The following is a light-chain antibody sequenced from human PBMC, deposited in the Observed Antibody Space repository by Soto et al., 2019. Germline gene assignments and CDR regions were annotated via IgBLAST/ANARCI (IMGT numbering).Light chain of an antibody. CDR3: QTWGTGFQV. CDR2: LNNDGSH. V-gene: IGLV4-69*01. Sequence: QPVLTQSPSASASLGASVKLTCTLSSGHSSYAIAWHQKQPGKGPRYLMDLNNDGSHTKGDGIPDRFSGSSSGAERYLIITSFQSEDEADYYCQTWGTGFQVFGGGNKLTVL. J-gene: IGLJ2*01. CDR1: SGHSSYA.